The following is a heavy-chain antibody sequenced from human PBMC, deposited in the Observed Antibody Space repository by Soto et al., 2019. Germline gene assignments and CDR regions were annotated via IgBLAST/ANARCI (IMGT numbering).Heavy chain of an antibody. J-gene: IGHJ4*02. CDR2: IKQDGSEK. V-gene: IGHV3-7*05. CDR3: ARDPPTSTMVRGVISDY. CDR1: GFTFSSYW. D-gene: IGHD3-10*01. Sequence: GGSLRLSCAASGFTFSSYWMSWVRQAPGKGLEWVANIKQDGSEKYYVDSVKGRFTISRDNAKNSLYLQMNSLRAEDTAVYYCARDPPTSTMVRGVISDYWGQGTLVTVSS.